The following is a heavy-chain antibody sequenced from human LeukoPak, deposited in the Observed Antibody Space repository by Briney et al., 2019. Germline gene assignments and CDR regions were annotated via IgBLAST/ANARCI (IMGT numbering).Heavy chain of an antibody. D-gene: IGHD3-3*01. Sequence: GGSLRLSCAASGFTFSSYSMNWVRQAPGKGLEWVSSISSSSSYRYYADSVKGRFTISRDNAKNSLYLQMNSLRAEDTAVYYCARDHDFWSGEFDYWGQGTLVTVSS. CDR1: GFTFSSYS. CDR2: ISSSSSYR. CDR3: ARDHDFWSGEFDY. V-gene: IGHV3-21*01. J-gene: IGHJ4*02.